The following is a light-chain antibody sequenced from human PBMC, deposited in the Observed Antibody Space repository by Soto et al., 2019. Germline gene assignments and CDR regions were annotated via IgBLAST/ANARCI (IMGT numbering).Light chain of an antibody. CDR3: TSYTNRYTFV. CDR2: EVY. CDR1: SSDVGGYNY. Sequence: QSALTQPASVSGSPGQSITIPCTGTSSDVGGYNYVSWYQQHPGRAPKLMIYEVYNRPSGGSNRFSGSKSGNTASLTISGLQPEDEADYYCTSYTNRYTFVFGTGTKLTVL. J-gene: IGLJ1*01. V-gene: IGLV2-14*01.